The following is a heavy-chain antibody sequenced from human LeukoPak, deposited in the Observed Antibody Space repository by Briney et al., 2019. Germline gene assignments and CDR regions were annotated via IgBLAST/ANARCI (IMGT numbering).Heavy chain of an antibody. CDR1: GFTFDDYG. CDR3: AKEGNYFDSSGYSLDH. J-gene: IGHJ4*02. V-gene: IGHV3-20*04. CDR2: INRNGGST. D-gene: IGHD3-22*01. Sequence: PGGSLRLSCAASGFTFDDYGMSWVRQAPGKGLEWVSGINRNGGSTGYADSVKGRFTISRDNSKNTLYLQMNSLRGEDTAVYYCAKEGNYFDSSGYSLDHWGQGTLVTVSS.